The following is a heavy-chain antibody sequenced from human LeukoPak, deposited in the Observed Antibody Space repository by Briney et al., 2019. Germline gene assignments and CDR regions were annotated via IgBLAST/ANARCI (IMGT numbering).Heavy chain of an antibody. D-gene: IGHD6-13*01. CDR2: INPNSGGT. Sequence: ASVKVSCKASGYTFTGYYMHWVRQAPGQGLEWMGWINPNSGGTNYAQKFQGRVTMTRDTSISTAYMELSRLRSDDTAVYYCARAQSAAGYSASFFDYWGQGTLVTVSS. CDR3: ARAQSAAGYSASFFDY. CDR1: GYTFTGYY. V-gene: IGHV1-2*02. J-gene: IGHJ4*02.